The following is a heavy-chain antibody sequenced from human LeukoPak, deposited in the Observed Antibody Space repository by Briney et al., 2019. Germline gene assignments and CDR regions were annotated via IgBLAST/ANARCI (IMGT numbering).Heavy chain of an antibody. Sequence: PGGSLRLSCAASGFTFSDYNMNWVRQAPGKGLEGVSYITNGGSTIHHADSVKGRFTISRDNAKKTLYLQMNSLRAEDTAVYYCARSIGLTGGGVDVWGQGTTVTVSS. J-gene: IGHJ6*02. V-gene: IGHV3-11*01. CDR2: ITNGGSTI. D-gene: IGHD3-9*01. CDR1: GFTFSDYN. CDR3: ARSIGLTGGGVDV.